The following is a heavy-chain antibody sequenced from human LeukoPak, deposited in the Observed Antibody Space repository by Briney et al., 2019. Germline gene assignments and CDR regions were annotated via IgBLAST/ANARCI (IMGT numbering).Heavy chain of an antibody. D-gene: IGHD3-22*01. Sequence: ASVKVSCKASGGGFTFSSHAISWVRQAPGQGLEWMGGLIPIYGSPNYAQKFQGRLTITSDDSTRTVYMELSSLRPEDSAVHYCAGFFYDNSGDAFDIWGQGTMVTVSS. CDR2: LIPIYGSP. CDR1: GGGFTFSSHA. CDR3: AGFFYDNSGDAFDI. J-gene: IGHJ3*02. V-gene: IGHV1-69*13.